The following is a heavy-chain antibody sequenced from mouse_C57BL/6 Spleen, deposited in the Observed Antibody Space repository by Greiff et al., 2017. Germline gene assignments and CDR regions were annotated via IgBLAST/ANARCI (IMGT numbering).Heavy chain of an antibody. V-gene: IGHV1-62-2*01. CDR1: GYTFTEYT. Sequence: VQLQQSGAELVKPGASVKLSCKASGYTFTEYTIHWVKQRSGQGLEWIGWFYPGSGSIKYNEKFKDKATLTADKSSSTVYMELSRLTSEDSAVYFCARQEESLYDGYPGWFAYGGQGTLVTVSA. J-gene: IGHJ3*01. CDR3: ARQEESLYDGYPGWFAY. CDR2: FYPGSGSI. D-gene: IGHD2-3*01.